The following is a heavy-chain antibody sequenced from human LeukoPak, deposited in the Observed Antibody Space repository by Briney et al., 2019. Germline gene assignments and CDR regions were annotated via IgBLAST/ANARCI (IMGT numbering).Heavy chain of an antibody. V-gene: IGHV3-30*02. CDR1: GFTFSSYG. CDR2: IRYDGSNK. D-gene: IGHD6-19*01. J-gene: IGHJ4*02. CDR3: AKGGYSSGWGGLDY. Sequence: GGSLRLSCAASGFTFSSYGMHWVRQAPGKGLEWVAFIRYDGSNKYYADSVKGRFTISRDNSKNTLYLQMNSLRAEDTAVYYCAKGGYSSGWGGLDYWGQGTPVTVSS.